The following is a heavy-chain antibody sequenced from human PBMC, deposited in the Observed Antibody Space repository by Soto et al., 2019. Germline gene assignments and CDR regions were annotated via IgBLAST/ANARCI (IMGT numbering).Heavy chain of an antibody. V-gene: IGHV4-30-4*08. CDR1: GGSISYEYYH. J-gene: IGHJ6*02. D-gene: IGHD2-21*02. CDR3: AREDDGGDRDYYGLDV. Sequence: QVQLQQSGPGLVKPSQTLSLTCTVSGGSISYEYYHWTWIRQSPGKGLEWIGYIHYSGSIIYNPSFKSRVTISVYSSKNQFSLQLSYVTAADTAVYFCAREDDGGDRDYYGLDVWGQGTTVTVSS. CDR2: IHYSGSI.